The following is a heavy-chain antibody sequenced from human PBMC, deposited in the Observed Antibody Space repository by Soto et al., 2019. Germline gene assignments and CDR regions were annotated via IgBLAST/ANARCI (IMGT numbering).Heavy chain of an antibody. D-gene: IGHD3-10*01. CDR3: ARDPGLLWFGELNY. J-gene: IGHJ4*02. Sequence: ASVKVSCKASGYTFTSYAMHWVRQAPGQRLEWMGWINAGNGNTKYSQKFQGRVTITRDTSASTAYMELSSLRSEDTAVHYCARDPGLLWFGELNYWGQGTLVTVSS. CDR2: INAGNGNT. V-gene: IGHV1-3*01. CDR1: GYTFTSYA.